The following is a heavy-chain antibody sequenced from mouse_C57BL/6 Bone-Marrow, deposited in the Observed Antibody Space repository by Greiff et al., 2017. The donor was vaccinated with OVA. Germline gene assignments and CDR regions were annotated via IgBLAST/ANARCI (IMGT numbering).Heavy chain of an antibody. J-gene: IGHJ3*01. CDR1: GYAFSSYW. Sequence: QVQLKQSGAELVKPGASVKISCKASGYAFSSYWMNWVKQRPGKGLEWIGQIYPGDGDTNYNGKFKGKATLTADKSSSTAYMQLSSLTAEDSAVYFCARSYWFAYWGQGTLVTVSA. CDR2: IYPGDGDT. V-gene: IGHV1-80*01. CDR3: ARSYWFAY.